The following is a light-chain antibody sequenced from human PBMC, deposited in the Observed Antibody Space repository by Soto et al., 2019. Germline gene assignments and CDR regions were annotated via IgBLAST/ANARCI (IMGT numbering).Light chain of an antibody. Sequence: DIQMTQSPSSLSVSVGDRVTITCRASQSISSYLNWYQQKPGKAPKLLIYAASSLQSGVTSRFSGSRSGTDFTLTISSLQPEDFATYYCQQSYSTPPSFGGGTKVESK. CDR2: AAS. J-gene: IGKJ4*01. CDR3: QQSYSTPPS. CDR1: QSISSY. V-gene: IGKV1-39*01.